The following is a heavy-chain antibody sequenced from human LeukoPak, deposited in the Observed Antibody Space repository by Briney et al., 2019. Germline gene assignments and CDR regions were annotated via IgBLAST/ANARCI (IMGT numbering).Heavy chain of an antibody. J-gene: IGHJ4*02. CDR1: GFTFDDYG. CDR3: ARELVAYFDY. CDR2: INWNGGST. Sequence: PGGSLRLSCAASGFTFDDYGMSWVRQAPGKGVEWVSGINWNGGSTCYADSVKARFTISRDNAKNSLYLQMNSLRAEDTALYYCARELVAYFDYWGQGTLVTVSS. V-gene: IGHV3-20*04. D-gene: IGHD2-8*02.